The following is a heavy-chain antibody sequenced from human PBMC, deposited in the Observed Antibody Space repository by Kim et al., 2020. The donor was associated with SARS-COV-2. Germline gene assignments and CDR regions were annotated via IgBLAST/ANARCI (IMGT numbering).Heavy chain of an antibody. CDR3: ARGSAPMDV. CDR2: IYYSGST. Sequence: SETLSLTCTVSGGSISSYYWSWIRQPPGKGLEWIGYIYYSGSTNYNPSLKSRVTISVDTSKNQFSLKLSSVTAADTAVYYCARGSAPMDVWGQGTTVTVSS. CDR1: GGSISSYY. J-gene: IGHJ6*02. D-gene: IGHD6-25*01. V-gene: IGHV4-59*13.